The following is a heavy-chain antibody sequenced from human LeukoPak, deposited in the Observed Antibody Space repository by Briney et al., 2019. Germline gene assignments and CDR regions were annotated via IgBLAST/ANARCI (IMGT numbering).Heavy chain of an antibody. D-gene: IGHD1-26*01. CDR3: ARTPSRVGATRLDY. CDR1: GGSFSGYY. J-gene: IGHJ4*02. V-gene: IGHV4-34*01. CDR2: INHSGST. Sequence: SETLSLTCAVYGGSFSGYYWSWIRQPPGKGLEWIGEINHSGSTNYNPSVKSRVTISVDTSRNQFSLKLSSVTAADTAVYYCARTPSRVGATRLDYWGQGTLVTVSS.